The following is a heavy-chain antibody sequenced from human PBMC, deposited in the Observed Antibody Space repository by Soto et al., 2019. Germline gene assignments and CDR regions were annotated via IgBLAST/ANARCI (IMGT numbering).Heavy chain of an antibody. CDR1: GFAFSSHG. CDR2: IWYDGNNK. CDR3: ARDYSSSSRDGSPPPYFDY. V-gene: IGHV3-33*01. D-gene: IGHD6-6*01. Sequence: GGSLRLSCAASGFAFSSHGMHWVRQTPGKGLEWVAHIWYDGNNKYYGDSVKGRFTISRDNAKNSLSLQMNSLRAEDTAVYYCARDYSSSSRDGSPPPYFDYWGQGTLVTVSS. J-gene: IGHJ4*02.